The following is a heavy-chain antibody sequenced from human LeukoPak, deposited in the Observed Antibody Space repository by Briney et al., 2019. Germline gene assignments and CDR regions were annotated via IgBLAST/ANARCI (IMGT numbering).Heavy chain of an antibody. D-gene: IGHD2-8*02. CDR2: VKGDGSEK. Sequence: RAGGSLRLSCAASGFTFSNYWMSWVRQAPGKGLEWVANVKGDGSEKHYVDSVKGRFTISRDNAKNSLYLQMSSLRSEDTAVYYCARGAYWAFDQWGQGTLVTLSS. V-gene: IGHV3-7*04. J-gene: IGHJ4*02. CDR1: GFTFSNYW. CDR3: ARGAYWAFDQ.